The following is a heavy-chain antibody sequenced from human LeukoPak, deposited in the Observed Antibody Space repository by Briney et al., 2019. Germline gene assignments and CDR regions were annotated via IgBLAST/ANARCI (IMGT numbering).Heavy chain of an antibody. CDR3: AREKQPGYYFDY. D-gene: IGHD6-13*01. J-gene: IGHJ4*02. CDR1: GGTFSSYA. Sequence: ASVKVSCKASGGTFSSYAISWVRQAPGQGLEWMGGNIPIFGTANYAQKFQGRVTITADESTSTAYMELSSLRSEDTAVYYCAREKQPGYYFDYWGQGTLVTVSS. V-gene: IGHV1-69*01. CDR2: NIPIFGTA.